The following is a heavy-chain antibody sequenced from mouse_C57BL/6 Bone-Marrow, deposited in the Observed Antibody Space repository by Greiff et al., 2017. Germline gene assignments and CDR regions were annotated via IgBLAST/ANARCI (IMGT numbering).Heavy chain of an antibody. CDR1: GYTFTGYW. CDR3: AKTAQAPFDY. J-gene: IGHJ2*01. D-gene: IGHD3-2*02. V-gene: IGHV1-9*01. CDR2: ILPGGGST. Sequence: VQLQQSGAELMKPGASVKLSCKATGYTFTGYWIEWVKQRPGHGLEWIGEILPGGGSTNYNEKFKGKATFTADTSSNTAYMQLSSLTTEDSAIYYCAKTAQAPFDYWGQGTTLTVSS.